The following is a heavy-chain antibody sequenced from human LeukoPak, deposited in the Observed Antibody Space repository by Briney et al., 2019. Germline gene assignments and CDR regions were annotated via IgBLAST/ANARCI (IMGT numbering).Heavy chain of an antibody. CDR3: ARNVDTAMPREDY. D-gene: IGHD5-18*01. J-gene: IGHJ4*02. V-gene: IGHV3-7*01. CDR1: GFTFSSYW. CDR2: IKQDGSEK. Sequence: GGSLRLSCAASGFTFSSYWMSWVRQAPGKGLEWVANIKQDGSEKYYVDSVKGRFTISRDNSKNTLYLQMNSLRSEDTAVYYCARNVDTAMPREDYWGQGTLVTVSS.